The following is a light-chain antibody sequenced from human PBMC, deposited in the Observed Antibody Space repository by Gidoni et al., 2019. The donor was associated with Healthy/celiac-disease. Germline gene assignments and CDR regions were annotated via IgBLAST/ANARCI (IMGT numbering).Light chain of an antibody. Sequence: DIQMTQSPSSLSASVGDRVTITCRASQSISSYLNWYQQKPGKDPKRLIYAASILQSGVPSRFSGSVSWTDFTLTISSLQPEDFATYYFQQSYSTPITFGQGTRLEIK. CDR1: QSISSY. V-gene: IGKV1-39*01. J-gene: IGKJ5*01. CDR3: QQSYSTPIT. CDR2: AAS.